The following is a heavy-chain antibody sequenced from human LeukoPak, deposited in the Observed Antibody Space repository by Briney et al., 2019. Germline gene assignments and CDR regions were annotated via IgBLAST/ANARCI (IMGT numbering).Heavy chain of an antibody. V-gene: IGHV1-2*02. CDR2: INPNSGGT. Sequence: ASVKVSCKASGYTFIDYYMHWVRQAPGQGLEWMGWINPNSGGTSYAQKFQGRVTMTRDTSIRTAYMELSRLRSDDTAVYYCARVIILGSFDAFDIWGQGTVVTVSS. D-gene: IGHD3-10*01. CDR1: GYTFIDYY. J-gene: IGHJ3*02. CDR3: ARVIILGSFDAFDI.